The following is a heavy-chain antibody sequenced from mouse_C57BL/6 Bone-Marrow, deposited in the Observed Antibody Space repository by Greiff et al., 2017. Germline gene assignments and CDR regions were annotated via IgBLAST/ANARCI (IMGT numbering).Heavy chain of an antibody. Sequence: EVKLMESGGDLVKPGGSLKLSCAASGFTFSSYGMSWVRQTPDKRLEWVATISSGGSYTYYPDSVKGRFTISRDNAKNTLYLQMSSLKSEDTAMYYCARQTNYGSSYGYFDVWGTGTTVTVSS. J-gene: IGHJ1*03. D-gene: IGHD1-1*01. CDR1: GFTFSSYG. CDR3: ARQTNYGSSYGYFDV. CDR2: ISSGGSYT. V-gene: IGHV5-6*01.